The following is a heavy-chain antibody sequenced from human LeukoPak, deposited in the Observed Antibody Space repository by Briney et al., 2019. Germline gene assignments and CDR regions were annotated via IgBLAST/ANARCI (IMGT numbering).Heavy chain of an antibody. Sequence: SETLSLTCSVSGGSISSYYWSWIRQPPEKGLEWIGYISYSGSITYNPSLKSRVTISLDMSKNQFSPKLSSVTAADTAVYYCARMIYGDYFDFWGQGTLVTVSS. V-gene: IGHV4-59*01. CDR1: GGSISSYY. CDR2: ISYSGSI. CDR3: ARMIYGDYFDF. J-gene: IGHJ4*02. D-gene: IGHD4-17*01.